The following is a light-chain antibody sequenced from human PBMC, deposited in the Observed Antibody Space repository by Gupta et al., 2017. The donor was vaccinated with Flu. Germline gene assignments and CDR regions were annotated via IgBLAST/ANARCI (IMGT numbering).Light chain of an antibody. V-gene: IGLV3-21*03. CDR1: DIESKS. J-gene: IGLJ2*01. CDR2: DDS. Sequence: SSVLTQPPSVSVAPGKPARITCGGDDIESKSVHWCQQKPGPAPVLLVYDDSDRPSGIPERFSGSNSGTTATLTISRVEAGDEADYYCQVWDTSSDHVVFGGGTKLTVL. CDR3: QVWDTSSDHVV.